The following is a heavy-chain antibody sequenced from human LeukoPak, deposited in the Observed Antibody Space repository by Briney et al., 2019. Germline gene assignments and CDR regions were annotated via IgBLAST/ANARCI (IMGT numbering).Heavy chain of an antibody. CDR3: ARNMVRGEGWLDP. V-gene: IGHV4-61*02. D-gene: IGHD3-10*01. Sequence: SQTLSLTCTVSGGSISSGSYYWSWIRQPAGKGLEWIGRIYTSGSTNYNPSLKSRVTISVDTSKNQFSLKLSSVTAADTAVYYCARNMVRGEGWLDPWGQGTLVTVSS. CDR1: GGSISSGSYY. CDR2: IYTSGST. J-gene: IGHJ5*02.